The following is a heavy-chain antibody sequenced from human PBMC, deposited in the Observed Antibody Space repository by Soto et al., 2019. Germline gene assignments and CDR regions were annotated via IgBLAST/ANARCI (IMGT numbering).Heavy chain of an antibody. Sequence: QVQLVQSGAEVKKPGSSVKVACKASGGTFSSYAISWVRQAPGQGLEWMGGIIPIFGTANYAQKFQGRVTINADESPSTVYMELSGLRSENTALYSCSRGAAGVGAIHAFDICAQGTMVTVAS. D-gene: IGHD1-26*01. CDR1: GGTFSSYA. V-gene: IGHV1-69*01. CDR2: IIPIFGTA. CDR3: SRGAAGVGAIHAFDI. J-gene: IGHJ3*02.